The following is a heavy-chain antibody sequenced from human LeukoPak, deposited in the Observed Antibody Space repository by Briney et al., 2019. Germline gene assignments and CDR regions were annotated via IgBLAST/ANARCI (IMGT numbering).Heavy chain of an antibody. Sequence: SETLSLTCIVSGGSINSYYWSWIRQPPGKGLEWIGYIYYSGSTSESTNYNPSLKSRVTMTVDTSKNQFSLRLSSVTAADTAVYYCARMAPDSSGWGHYYYYGMDVWGQGTTVTVSS. CDR3: ARMAPDSSGWGHYYYYGMDV. CDR2: IYYSGST. V-gene: IGHV4-59*12. J-gene: IGHJ6*02. CDR1: GGSINSYY. D-gene: IGHD6-19*01.